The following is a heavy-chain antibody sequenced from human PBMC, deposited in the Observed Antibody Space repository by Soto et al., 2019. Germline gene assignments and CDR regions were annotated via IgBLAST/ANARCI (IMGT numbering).Heavy chain of an antibody. CDR2: ISYDGSNK. J-gene: IGHJ4*02. Sequence: QVQLVESGGGVVQPGRSLRLSCAASGFTFSSYAMHWVRQAPGKGLEWVAVISYDGSNKYYADSVKGRFTISRDNSKNTLYLQMNGLRAEDTAVYYCARDLGYFDYWGQGTLVTVSS. CDR1: GFTFSSYA. CDR3: ARDLGYFDY. V-gene: IGHV3-30-3*01.